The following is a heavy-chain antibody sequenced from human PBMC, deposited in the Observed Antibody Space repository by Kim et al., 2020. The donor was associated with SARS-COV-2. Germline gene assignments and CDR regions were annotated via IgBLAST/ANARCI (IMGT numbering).Heavy chain of an antibody. Sequence: SETLSLTCAVYGGSFSGYYWSWIRQPPGKGLEWIGEINHSGSTNYNPSLKSRVTISVDTSKNQFSLKLSSVTAADTAVYYCARGTPKSIVVVPAAWMLYWFDPWGQGTLVTVSA. J-gene: IGHJ5*02. D-gene: IGHD2-2*01. CDR1: GGSFSGYY. CDR3: ARGTPKSIVVVPAAWMLYWFDP. CDR2: INHSGST. V-gene: IGHV4-34*01.